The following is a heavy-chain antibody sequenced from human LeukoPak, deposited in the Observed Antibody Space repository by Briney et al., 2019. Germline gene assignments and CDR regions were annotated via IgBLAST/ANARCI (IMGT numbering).Heavy chain of an antibody. D-gene: IGHD1-26*01. J-gene: IGHJ3*02. V-gene: IGHV4-59*08. Sequence: SETLSLTCTVSGSSISSYYWSWIRQPPGKGLEWIGYIYYSGSTNYNPSLKSRVTISVDTSKNQFSLKLSSVTAADTAVYYCARRRPSGSYGDAFDIWGQGTMVTVSS. CDR1: GSSISSYY. CDR2: IYYSGST. CDR3: ARRRPSGSYGDAFDI.